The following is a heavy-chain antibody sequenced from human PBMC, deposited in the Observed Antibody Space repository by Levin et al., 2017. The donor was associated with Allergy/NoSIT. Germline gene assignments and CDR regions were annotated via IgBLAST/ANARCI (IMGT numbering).Heavy chain of an antibody. V-gene: IGHV4-4*02. D-gene: IGHD3-3*02. CDR3: ARGNFGVVAQSLDY. CDR1: GGSISSSNW. CDR2: IYHGGST. Sequence: GSLRLSCAVSGGSISSSNWWSWVRQPPGKGLEWIGEIYHGGSTNYNPSLKSRVTISVDKSKNQFSLKLSSVTAADTAVYYCARGNFGVVAQSLDYWGQGTLVTVSS. J-gene: IGHJ4*02.